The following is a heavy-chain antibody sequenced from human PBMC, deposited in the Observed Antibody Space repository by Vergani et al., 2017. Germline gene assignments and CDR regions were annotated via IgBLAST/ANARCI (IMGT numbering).Heavy chain of an antibody. CDR3: ARGIGDCMDV. J-gene: IGHJ6*03. CDR2: ISYDGTQK. Sequence: QVHLVESGGGVVQPGRSLRLSCVVSGFTSSYYGMHWVRQAPGKGLEWVAVISYDGTQKYYADSVKGRFTISRDNSKSTLYLQMNSLRTEDTAVYYCARGIGDCMDVWGKGATVTVSS. D-gene: IGHD3-16*01. CDR1: GFTSSYYG. V-gene: IGHV3-30*03.